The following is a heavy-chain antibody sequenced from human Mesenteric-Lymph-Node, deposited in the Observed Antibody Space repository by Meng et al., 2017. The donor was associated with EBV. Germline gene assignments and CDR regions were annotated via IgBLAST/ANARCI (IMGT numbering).Heavy chain of an antibody. V-gene: IGHV2-5*02. Sequence: ITLKESGPTLMRPTQTLTLTCTLSGFSIGTTGVAVGWIRQPPGQALEWFALIYWDGEKHYSPSLKSRLTITKDTSKNQVILTMTKVYPVDTATYYCAHSFTTSGNWFDYWGQGALVTVSS. CDR2: IYWDGEK. CDR3: AHSFTTSGNWFDY. D-gene: IGHD2/OR15-2a*01. J-gene: IGHJ5*01. CDR1: GFSIGTTGVA.